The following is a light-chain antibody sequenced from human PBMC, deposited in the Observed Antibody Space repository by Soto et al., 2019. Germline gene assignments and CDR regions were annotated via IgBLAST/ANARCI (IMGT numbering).Light chain of an antibody. V-gene: IGKV1-39*01. J-gene: IGKJ4*01. Sequence: DIQVTQSPSSLSASVGDRVSITFRASQTISSYLNWYQQKPGKAPKLLIYGASSLQSGVPARFRGSGSGTDFTLTISSLQPEDSATNRCQQSYRSPLPFGGGINVDI. CDR1: QTISSY. CDR3: QQSYRSPLP. CDR2: GAS.